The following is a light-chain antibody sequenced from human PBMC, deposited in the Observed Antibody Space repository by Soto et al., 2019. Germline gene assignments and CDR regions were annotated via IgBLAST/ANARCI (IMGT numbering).Light chain of an antibody. CDR1: QTVRNNY. CDR2: DAS. V-gene: IGKV3-20*01. J-gene: IGKJ4*01. Sequence: EFVLTQSPGTLSLSPGERATLSCRASQTVRNNYLAWYQQKPGQAPRLLIYDASSRATGIPDRFSGGGSGTDFTRTISRLEPEDCAVYYCQQFSSYPLTFGGGTKVEIK. CDR3: QQFSSYPLT.